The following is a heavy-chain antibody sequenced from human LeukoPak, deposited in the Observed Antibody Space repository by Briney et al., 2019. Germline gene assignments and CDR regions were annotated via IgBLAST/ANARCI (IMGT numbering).Heavy chain of an antibody. CDR1: GFTFTNYA. D-gene: IGHD3-10*01. Sequence: GGSLRLSCAASGFTFTNYALTWVRQAPGKWLEWVSIISGSGYTTYHADSVKGRFTISRDNAKNTLYLQMNSLRVEDTAVYYCAKSLVRGVISGFDYWGQGILVTVSS. V-gene: IGHV3-23*01. J-gene: IGHJ4*02. CDR2: ISGSGYTT. CDR3: AKSLVRGVISGFDY.